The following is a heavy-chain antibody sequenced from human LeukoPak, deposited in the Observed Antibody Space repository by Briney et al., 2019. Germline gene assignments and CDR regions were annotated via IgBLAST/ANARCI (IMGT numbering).Heavy chain of an antibody. CDR3: VRSIAYYYYGMDV. V-gene: IGHV1-69*06. Sequence: SVKVSCKASGGTFSSYAISWVRQAPGQGLEWMGGIIPIFGTANYAQKFQGRVTITADKSTSTAYMELSSLRSEDTAVYYCVRSIAYYYYGMDVWGKGTTVTASS. CDR2: IIPIFGTA. D-gene: IGHD3-10*01. CDR1: GGTFSSYA. J-gene: IGHJ6*04.